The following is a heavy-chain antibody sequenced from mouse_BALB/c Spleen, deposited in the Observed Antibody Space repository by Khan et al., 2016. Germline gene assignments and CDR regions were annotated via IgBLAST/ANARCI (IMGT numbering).Heavy chain of an antibody. D-gene: IGHD1-1*01. CDR2: ITYSGST. J-gene: IGHJ4*01. V-gene: IGHV3-8*02. CDR3: AGYDGSSYVRGMDY. Sequence: EVELVESGPSLVKPSQALSLTCSVTGDSITSGYWNWIRKFPGIKLEYMGYITYSGSTYYNPSLKSRISITRDTSKNQYFLQLISVTTEDTATYYCAGYDGSSYVRGMDYWGQGTSVTVSS. CDR1: GDSITSGY.